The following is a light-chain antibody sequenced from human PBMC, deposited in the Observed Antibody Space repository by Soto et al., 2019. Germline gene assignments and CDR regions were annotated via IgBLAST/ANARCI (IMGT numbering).Light chain of an antibody. J-gene: IGKJ5*01. Sequence: EIVMTQSPATLSVSPGERATLSCRASQSVSSNLAWYQQKPGQAPRLLIYGASTRATGIPARFSGSGSGTGFTLTISSLQSEDFAGYYCHQYNNWPPNTVGQGAPLEIK. CDR2: GAS. CDR3: HQYNNWPPNT. CDR1: QSVSSN. V-gene: IGKV3-15*01.